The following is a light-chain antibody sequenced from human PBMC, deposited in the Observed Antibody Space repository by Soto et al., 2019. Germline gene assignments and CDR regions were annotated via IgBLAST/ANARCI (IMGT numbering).Light chain of an antibody. Sequence: ALTQPPSASGSPGQSVTISCAGTSSDVGGYDYVSWYQQHPGKAPKLMIYEVTKRPSGVPDRFSGSKSGNTASLTVSGLQAEDEADYYCSSYAGSNNFVFGTGTKVTVL. J-gene: IGLJ1*01. CDR3: SSYAGSNNFV. V-gene: IGLV2-8*01. CDR1: SSDVGGYDY. CDR2: EVT.